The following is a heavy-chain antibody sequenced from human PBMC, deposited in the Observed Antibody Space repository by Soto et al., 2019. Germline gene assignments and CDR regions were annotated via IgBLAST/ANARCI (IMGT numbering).Heavy chain of an antibody. D-gene: IGHD2-2*01. CDR2: IHHSGST. CDR1: GDSISSSNW. V-gene: IGHV4-4*02. Sequence: QVQLQESGPGLVKPSGTLSLTCAVSGDSISSSNWWSWVRQPPGKGLEWIGEIHHSGSTRYSPSPKSRVAISVDKSKNQFSLKLSSVSAADTAVYYCASLGTVVSAFDYWGQGTLVTVSS. J-gene: IGHJ4*02. CDR3: ASLGTVVSAFDY.